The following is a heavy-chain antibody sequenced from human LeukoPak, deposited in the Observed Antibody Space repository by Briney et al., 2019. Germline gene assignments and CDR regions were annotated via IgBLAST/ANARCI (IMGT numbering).Heavy chain of an antibody. D-gene: IGHD5-12*01. V-gene: IGHV3-7*01. CDR1: GFTFRSYW. Sequence: PGGSLRLSCAASGFTFRSYWVSWVRQAPGKGLEWVANINQGGSVKYYVDSVKGRFTISRDDAKNSLYVQMNSLRDEDTDVYYCARVGYSGWNLDYWGQGTLVTVSS. CDR3: ARVGYSGWNLDY. CDR2: INQGGSVK. J-gene: IGHJ4*02.